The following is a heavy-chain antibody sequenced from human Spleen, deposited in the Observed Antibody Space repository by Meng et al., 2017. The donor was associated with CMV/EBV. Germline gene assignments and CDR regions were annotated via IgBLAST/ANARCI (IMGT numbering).Heavy chain of an antibody. D-gene: IGHD5-18*01. J-gene: IGHJ4*02. V-gene: IGHV4-34*01. CDR2: VTHSGST. CDR3: AGGTAMGPFDY. CDR1: GGSCTAYY. Sequence: QVQLQQWGAGLLKPSGXLSLTCAVYGGSCTAYYWTWIRQAPGKGPEWIGEVTHSGSTTYNPSLASRVNISVDKPKKQFSLTLNSVTAADTAVYYCAGGTAMGPFDYWGQGTLVTVSS.